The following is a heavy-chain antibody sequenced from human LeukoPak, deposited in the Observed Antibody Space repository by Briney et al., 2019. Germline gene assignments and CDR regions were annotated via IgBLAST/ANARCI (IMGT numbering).Heavy chain of an antibody. D-gene: IGHD3-10*02. CDR3: AELGITMIGGV. J-gene: IGHJ6*04. V-gene: IGHV3-7*01. Sequence: GGSLRLSCAASGFTFSSSWMTWVRQAPGRGLEWVASINQDGGEIHYVDSVKGRFTISRDNAENSLYLQMNSLTAEDTAVYYCAELGITMIGGVWGKGTTVTISS. CDR1: GFTFSSSW. CDR2: INQDGGEI.